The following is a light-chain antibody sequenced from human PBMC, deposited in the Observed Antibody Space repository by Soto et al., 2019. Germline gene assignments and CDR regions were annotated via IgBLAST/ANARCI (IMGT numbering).Light chain of an antibody. V-gene: IGKV3-20*01. CDR2: GAS. CDR1: QSVSSSY. Sequence: EIVLTQSPGTLSLSPGERATLSCRASQSVSSSYLAWYQQKPGQAPRLLIYGASSRASGIPDRFGGSGSGTDFTLTISRLEPEDFAVYYCQQYGSSLQTFGQGTKVDIK. J-gene: IGKJ1*01. CDR3: QQYGSSLQT.